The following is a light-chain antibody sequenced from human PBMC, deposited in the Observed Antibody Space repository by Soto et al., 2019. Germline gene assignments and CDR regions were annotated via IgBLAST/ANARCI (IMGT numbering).Light chain of an antibody. CDR2: DVS. V-gene: IGLV2-14*01. CDR1: SSDVGDYKY. Sequence: QSVLTQPASVSGSPGQSITISCTGPSSDVGDYKYVSWNQQHPGKAPKLMIYDVSSRPSGVSNRFSGSKSGNTASLTISGLQAEDEADYYCSSYTSRTTVVFGGGTKLTVL. CDR3: SSYTSRTTVV. J-gene: IGLJ2*01.